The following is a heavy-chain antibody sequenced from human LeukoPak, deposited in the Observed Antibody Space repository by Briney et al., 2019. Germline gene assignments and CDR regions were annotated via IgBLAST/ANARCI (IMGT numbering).Heavy chain of an antibody. CDR3: VEGYNVRSRISCYGP. D-gene: IGHD5-12*01. Sequence: GRSLRLSCAASGFTFSNYGMYWVRQAPGKGLEWVSFISHDGSAEYYADSVKGRFTISRDDSKNTVFLEMNSLRAEDTALYHCVEGYNVRSRISCYGPWGQGTLVTVSS. V-gene: IGHV3-30*18. J-gene: IGHJ5*02. CDR1: GFTFSNYG. CDR2: ISHDGSAE.